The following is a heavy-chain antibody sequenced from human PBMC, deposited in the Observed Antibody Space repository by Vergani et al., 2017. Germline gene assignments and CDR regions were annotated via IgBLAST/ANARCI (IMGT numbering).Heavy chain of an antibody. V-gene: IGHV1-18*04. CDR3: ARVGAYCSSTSCYWTDY. Sequence: QVQLVQSGAEVKKPGASVKVSCKASGYTFTGYYMHWVRQAPGQGLEWMGWISAYNGNTNYAQKLQGRVTMTTDTSTSTAYMGLRSLRSDDTAVYYCARVGAYCSSTSCYWTDYWGQGTLVTVSS. CDR1: GYTFTGYY. D-gene: IGHD2-2*01. J-gene: IGHJ4*02. CDR2: ISAYNGNT.